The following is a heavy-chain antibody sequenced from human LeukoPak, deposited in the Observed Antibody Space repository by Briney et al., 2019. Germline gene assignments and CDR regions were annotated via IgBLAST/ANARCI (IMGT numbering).Heavy chain of an antibody. CDR1: GFTVSSNY. J-gene: IGHJ3*02. D-gene: IGHD1-26*01. CDR3: ARGPYSGSFGAFDI. V-gene: IGHV3-53*01. Sequence: GGSLRLSCAASGFTVSSNYMGWVRQAPGKGLEWVSVIYSGGSTYYADSVKGRFTISRDNSKNTLYLQMNSLRAEDTAVYYCARGPYSGSFGAFDIWGQGTMVTVSS. CDR2: IYSGGST.